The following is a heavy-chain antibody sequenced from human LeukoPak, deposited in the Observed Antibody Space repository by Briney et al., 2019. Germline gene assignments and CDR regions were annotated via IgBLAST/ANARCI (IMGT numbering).Heavy chain of an antibody. Sequence: NSSETLSLTCTVSGGSISSYFWSWIRQPPGKGLEWIGYIYYSGSTNYNPSLKSRVTISVDTSKNQFSLKLSSVTAADTAVYYCARLPGATNNVDYWGQGTLVTVSS. CDR2: IYYSGST. CDR3: ARLPGATNNVDY. D-gene: IGHD1-26*01. V-gene: IGHV4-59*08. CDR1: GGSISSYF. J-gene: IGHJ4*02.